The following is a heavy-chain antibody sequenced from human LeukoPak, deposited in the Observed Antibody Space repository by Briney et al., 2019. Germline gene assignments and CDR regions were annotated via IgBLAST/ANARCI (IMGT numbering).Heavy chain of an antibody. J-gene: IGHJ3*02. CDR1: GFTFSSYS. V-gene: IGHV3-21*01. D-gene: IGHD3-9*01. CDR2: ISSSSSYI. Sequence: GGSLRLSCAASGFTFSSYSMNWVRQAPGKGLKWVSSISSSSSYIYYADSVKGRFTISRDNAKNSLYLQMNSLRAEDTAVYYCASRILTGYYSKAFDIWGQGTMVTVSS. CDR3: ASRILTGYYSKAFDI.